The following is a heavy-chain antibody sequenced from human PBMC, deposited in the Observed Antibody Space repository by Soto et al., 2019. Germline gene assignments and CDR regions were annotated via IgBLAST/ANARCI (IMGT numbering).Heavy chain of an antibody. J-gene: IGHJ5*02. CDR2: IKQDGSEK. V-gene: IGHV3-7*05. CDR1: GFTFSSYW. CDR3: ARETSGLLERYGSNWFDP. D-gene: IGHD3-3*01. Sequence: GGSLRLSCAASGFTFSSYWMSWVRQAPGKGLEWVANIKQDGSEKYYVDSVKGRFTISRDNAKNSLYLQMNSLRAEDTAVYYCARETSGLLERYGSNWFDPWGQGTLVTVSS.